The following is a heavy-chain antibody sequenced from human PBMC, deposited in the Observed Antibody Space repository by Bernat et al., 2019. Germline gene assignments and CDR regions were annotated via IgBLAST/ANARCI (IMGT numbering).Heavy chain of an antibody. V-gene: IGHV3-23*01. CDR2: IRGSGDRT. CDR1: GFTFSNYA. Sequence: EVQLLESGGDLVQPGGSQRLSCAASGFTFSNYAMSWVRQAPGKGLEWVSGIRGSGDRTYYAASVKDRFTISRDNSKSMLYLPMNSLRAEDTAVYYCAKGSGSGSFSELDYWGRGTLVTVSS. D-gene: IGHD3-10*01. J-gene: IGHJ4*02. CDR3: AKGSGSGSFSELDY.